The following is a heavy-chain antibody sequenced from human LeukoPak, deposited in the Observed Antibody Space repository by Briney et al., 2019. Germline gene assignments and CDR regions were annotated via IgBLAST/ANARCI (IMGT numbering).Heavy chain of an antibody. Sequence: GGSLRLSCAASGFTFSSYGMHWVRQAPGKGLEWVAFIRYDGSNKYYADSVKGRFTISRDNSKNTLYLQMNSLRAEDTAVYYCAHVRASGYSYGFDYWGQGTLVTVSS. V-gene: IGHV3-30*02. D-gene: IGHD5-18*01. CDR3: AHVRASGYSYGFDY. CDR1: GFTFSSYG. CDR2: IRYDGSNK. J-gene: IGHJ4*02.